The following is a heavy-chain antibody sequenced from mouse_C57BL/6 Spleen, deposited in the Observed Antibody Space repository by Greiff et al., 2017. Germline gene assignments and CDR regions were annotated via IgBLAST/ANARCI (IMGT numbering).Heavy chain of an antibody. Sequence: DVQLQESGPGLVKPSQSLSLTCSVTGYSITSGYYWNWIRQFPGNKLEWMGYIRYDGSNNYNPSIKNRISITRDTSKNQFFLKLKSVTTEDTATYSGEREESDLLLRSYYFDYWGQGTTLTVSS. V-gene: IGHV3-6*01. CDR3: EREESDLLLRSYYFDY. CDR2: IRYDGSN. J-gene: IGHJ2*01. D-gene: IGHD1-1*01. CDR1: GYSITSGYY.